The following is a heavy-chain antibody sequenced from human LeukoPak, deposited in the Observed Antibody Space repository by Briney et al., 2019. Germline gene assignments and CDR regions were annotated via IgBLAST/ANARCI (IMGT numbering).Heavy chain of an antibody. CDR1: GFTFSSYG. Sequence: PGGSLRLSCAASGFTFSSYGMHWVRQAPGKGLEWVAVISYDGSNRYYADSVKGRFTISRDNSKNTLYLQMNSLRAEDTAVYYCAKDRVVVADDAFDIWGQGTMVTVSS. D-gene: IGHD2-15*01. CDR3: AKDRVVVADDAFDI. V-gene: IGHV3-30*18. J-gene: IGHJ3*02. CDR2: ISYDGSNR.